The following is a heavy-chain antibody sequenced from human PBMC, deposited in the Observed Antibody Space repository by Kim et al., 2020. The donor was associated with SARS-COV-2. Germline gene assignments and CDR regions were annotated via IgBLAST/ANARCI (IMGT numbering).Heavy chain of an antibody. CDR1: GYSFTSYW. J-gene: IGHJ6*03. CDR3: ARHRGSSWYSRTYYYYMDV. D-gene: IGHD6-13*01. Sequence: GESLKISCKGSGYSFTSYWIGWVRQMPGKGLEWMGIIYPGDSDTRYSPSFQGQVTISADKSISTAYLQWSSLKASDTAMYYCARHRGSSWYSRTYYYYMDVWGKGTTVTVSS. V-gene: IGHV5-51*01. CDR2: IYPGDSDT.